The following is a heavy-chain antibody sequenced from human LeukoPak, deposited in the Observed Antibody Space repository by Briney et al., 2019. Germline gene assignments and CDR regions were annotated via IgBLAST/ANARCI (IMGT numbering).Heavy chain of an antibody. Sequence: LSLTCTVSGGSISSGGYYWSWIRQHPGKGLEWIGYIYYSGSTYYNPSHKSRVTISVDTSKNQFSLKLSSVTAADTAVYYCARDRGFGEEGDFDPWGQGTLVTVSS. V-gene: IGHV4-31*03. CDR3: ARDRGFGEEGDFDP. D-gene: IGHD3-10*01. CDR1: GGSISSGGYY. J-gene: IGHJ5*02. CDR2: IYYSGST.